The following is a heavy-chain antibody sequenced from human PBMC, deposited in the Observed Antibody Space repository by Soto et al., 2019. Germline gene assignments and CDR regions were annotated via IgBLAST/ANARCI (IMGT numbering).Heavy chain of an antibody. Sequence: ASVKVSWKGSGYTFTRYGMHWGRQAPGKSLEWMGWINAGNGNTKYSQKFQGRVTITRDTSASIAYMELSSLRSEDTAVYYCARGLLVVGYYYYYGMDVWGQGTTVTVSS. J-gene: IGHJ6*02. CDR2: INAGNGNT. CDR3: ARGLLVVGYYYYYGMDV. CDR1: GYTFTRYG. V-gene: IGHV1-3*01. D-gene: IGHD3-3*01.